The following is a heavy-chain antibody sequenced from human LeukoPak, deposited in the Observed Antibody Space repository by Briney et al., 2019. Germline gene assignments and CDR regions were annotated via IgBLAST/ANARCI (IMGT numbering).Heavy chain of an antibody. Sequence: GGSLRLSCAASGFTFSSYSMNWVRQAPGKGLEWVANIKQDGSEKYYVDSVKGRFTISRDNAKNSLYLQMNSLRAEDTAVYYCARDLSDIVVVVASVADYYYGMDVWGQGTTVTVSS. CDR1: GFTFSSYS. D-gene: IGHD2-15*01. CDR3: ARDLSDIVVVVASVADYYYGMDV. CDR2: IKQDGSEK. J-gene: IGHJ6*02. V-gene: IGHV3-7*01.